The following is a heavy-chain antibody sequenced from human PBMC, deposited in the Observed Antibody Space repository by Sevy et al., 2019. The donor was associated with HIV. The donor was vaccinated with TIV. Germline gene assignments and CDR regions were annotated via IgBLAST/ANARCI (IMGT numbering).Heavy chain of an antibody. CDR1: GYTFTGYY. CDR2: INPNSGGT. V-gene: IGHV1-2*06. J-gene: IGHJ1*01. CDR3: AKDRVAGPGGGADANYFLH. Sequence: ASVKVSCKASGYTFTGYYMYWVRQAPGQGLEWMGRINPNSGGTNYAQKFQGRVTMTRDTSISTAYMELSRLTSDDTAVYYCAKDRVAGPGGGADANYFLHWGRGTLVTVSS. D-gene: IGHD6-19*01.